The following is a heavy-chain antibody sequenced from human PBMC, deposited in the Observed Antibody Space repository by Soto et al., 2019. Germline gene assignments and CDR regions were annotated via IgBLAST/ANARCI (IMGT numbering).Heavy chain of an antibody. J-gene: IGHJ5*02. Sequence: LRLSCAASGFTFSSYAMHWVRQAPGKGLEWVAVISYDGSNKYYADSVKGRFTISRDNSKNTLYLQMNSLRAEDTAVYYCARDQAVYRGSYARLNWFDPWGQGTLVTVSS. V-gene: IGHV3-30-3*01. D-gene: IGHD1-26*01. CDR2: ISYDGSNK. CDR1: GFTFSSYA. CDR3: ARDQAVYRGSYARLNWFDP.